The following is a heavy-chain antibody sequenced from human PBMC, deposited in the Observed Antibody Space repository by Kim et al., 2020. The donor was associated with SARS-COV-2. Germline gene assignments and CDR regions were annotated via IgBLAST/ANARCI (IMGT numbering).Heavy chain of an antibody. Sequence: GGSLRLSCAASGFTFDDYGMHWVRQSPGKGLEWVSSISWNSGSRDYADSVKGRFTISRDNAKNSLYLQMNSLRSEDTAFYYCAKVMVRGVGTFDIWGQGTIVAVSS. CDR2: ISWNSGSR. CDR1: GFTFDDYG. D-gene: IGHD3-10*01. V-gene: IGHV3-9*01. CDR3: AKVMVRGVGTFDI. J-gene: IGHJ3*02.